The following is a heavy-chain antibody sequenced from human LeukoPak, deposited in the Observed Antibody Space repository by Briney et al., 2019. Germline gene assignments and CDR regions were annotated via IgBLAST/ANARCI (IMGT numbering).Heavy chain of an antibody. CDR1: AGSMSNYY. Sequence: SETLSLTCIVSAGSMSNYYWSWVRQPPGKGLEWIAYIYSSGSTNYNPSLKSRATISLDTSKNQFSLKLTSVTAADTAVYYCARLSSGRPHEYFQHWGQGTLVTVSS. J-gene: IGHJ1*01. CDR3: ARLSSGRPHEYFQH. V-gene: IGHV4-59*01. CDR2: IYSSGST. D-gene: IGHD3-22*01.